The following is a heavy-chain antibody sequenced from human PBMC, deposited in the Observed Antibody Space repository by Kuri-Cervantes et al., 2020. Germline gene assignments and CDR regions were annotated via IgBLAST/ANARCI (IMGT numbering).Heavy chain of an antibody. CDR1: GYTFTSYD. J-gene: IGHJ6*02. CDR3: ARSAYYDFWSGYYSGYYYGMDV. CDR2: MNPNSGNT. D-gene: IGHD3-3*01. V-gene: IGHV1-8*01. Sequence: ASVKVSCKASGYTFTSYDIHWVRQAPGQGLEWMGWMNPNSGNTGYAQKFQGRVTMTRNTSISTAYMELSSLRSEDTAVYYCARSAYYDFWSGYYSGYYYGMDVWGQGTTVTVSS.